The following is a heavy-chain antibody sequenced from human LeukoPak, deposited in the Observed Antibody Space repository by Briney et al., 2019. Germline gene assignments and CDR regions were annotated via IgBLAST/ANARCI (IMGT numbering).Heavy chain of an antibody. CDR3: ARDHHGSSPQGWFVL. CDR2: IYHSGST. J-gene: IGHJ5*02. Sequence: PSQTLSLTCALSVGSIRRGGYSGRWIRPPPGKGLEWIGYIYHSGSTYYNPSLKSRVTISVDRSKNPFSLKLSSVTAAGTAVYYCARDHHGSSPQGWFVLWGQGTLVTVSS. CDR1: VGSIRRGGYS. V-gene: IGHV4-30-2*01. D-gene: IGHD3-10*01.